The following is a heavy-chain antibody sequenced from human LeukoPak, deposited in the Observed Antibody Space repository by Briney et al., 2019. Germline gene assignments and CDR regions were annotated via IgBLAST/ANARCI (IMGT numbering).Heavy chain of an antibody. J-gene: IGHJ4*02. CDR1: GFTLSSYG. CDR3: ANLYGDYDPR. Sequence: GGSLRLSCAASGFTLSSYGMSWVRQAPGKGLEWVSVITGSGSTTIYADSVKGRFTISRDNSKNTLYLQMNSLRAEDTAVYYCANLYGDYDPRWGQGTLVTVSS. V-gene: IGHV3-23*01. CDR2: ITGSGSTT. D-gene: IGHD4-17*01.